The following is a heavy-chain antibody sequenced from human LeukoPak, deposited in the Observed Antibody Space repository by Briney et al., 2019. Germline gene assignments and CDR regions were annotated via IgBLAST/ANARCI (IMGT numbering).Heavy chain of an antibody. CDR2: INHSGST. Sequence: SETLSPTCAVYGGSFSGYYWSWIRQPPGKGLEWIGEINHSGSTNYNPSLKSRVTISVDTSKNQFSLKLSSVTAADTAVYYCARVQYSSSSIDYWGQGTLVTVSS. J-gene: IGHJ4*02. CDR3: ARVQYSSSSIDY. CDR1: GGSFSGYY. D-gene: IGHD6-6*01. V-gene: IGHV4-34*01.